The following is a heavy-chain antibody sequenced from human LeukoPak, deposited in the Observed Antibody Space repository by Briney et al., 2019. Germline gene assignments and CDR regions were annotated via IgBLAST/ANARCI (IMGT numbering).Heavy chain of an antibody. CDR2: IIPIFGTA. CDR1: GGTFSSYA. V-gene: IGHV1-69*06. J-gene: IGHJ4*02. CDR3: VVGGTAMVFDY. Sequence: SVKVSCKASGGTFSSYAISWVRQAPGQGLEWMGGIIPIFGTANYAQKFQGRVTITADKSTSTAYMELSSLRSEDTAVYYCVVGGTAMVFDYWGQGTLVTVSS. D-gene: IGHD5-18*01.